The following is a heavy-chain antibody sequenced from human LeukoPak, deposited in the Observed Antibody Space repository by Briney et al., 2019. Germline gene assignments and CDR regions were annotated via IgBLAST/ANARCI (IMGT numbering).Heavy chain of an antibody. CDR2: INPHSDNT. Sequence: ASVTVSCKAAGYTFTSYDIHWVRQATGQGLEWMGWINPHSDNTDYAQKFQARVTITRNTSISTAYMELSSLRSEDAAVYYCAIGAVGFDYWGQGTLVTVSS. D-gene: IGHD6-19*01. CDR1: GYTFTSYD. J-gene: IGHJ4*02. CDR3: AIGAVGFDY. V-gene: IGHV1-8*01.